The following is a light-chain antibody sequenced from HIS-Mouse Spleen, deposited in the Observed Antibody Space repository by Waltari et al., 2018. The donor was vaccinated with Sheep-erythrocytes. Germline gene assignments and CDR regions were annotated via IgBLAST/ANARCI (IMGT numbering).Light chain of an antibody. CDR2: QDS. J-gene: IGLJ2*01. CDR1: KLGDKY. CDR3: QAWDSSTAWNVV. Sequence: SYELTQPPPVSVSPGQTASITCSGEKLGDKYACWYQQKPAQSPVLGIYQDSKRPSGIPERFSGSNSGNTATLTISGTQAMDEADYYCQAWDSSTAWNVVFGGGTKLTVL. V-gene: IGLV3-1*01.